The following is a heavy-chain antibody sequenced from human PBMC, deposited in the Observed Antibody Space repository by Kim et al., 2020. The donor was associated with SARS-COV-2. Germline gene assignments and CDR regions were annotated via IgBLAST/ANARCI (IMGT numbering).Heavy chain of an antibody. CDR3: AIDYYGSGHHDD. CDR1: GFTFSTYC. Sequence: GGSLRLSCAASGFTFSTYCMNWVRQAPGKGLEWVSTISGSGGRTHYVDSVKGRFTISRDNAKNTLLLQMNSLRDDDTAVYYCAIDYYGSGHHDDWGQGTLVTVSS. D-gene: IGHD3-10*01. CDR2: ISGSGGRT. J-gene: IGHJ4*02. V-gene: IGHV3-23*01.